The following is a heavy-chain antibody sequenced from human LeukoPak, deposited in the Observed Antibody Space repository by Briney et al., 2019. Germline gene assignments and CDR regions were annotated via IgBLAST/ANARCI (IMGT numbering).Heavy chain of an antibody. CDR2: ISYDGSNK. CDR1: GFTFSSYG. Sequence: PPGRPLRLSCVVSGFTFSSYGMRWVRAPRGEGLEWVAVISYDGSNKYYADAVKGRFTISRDNSKNTLYLQMNSLIAEDTAVFYCAKDAPPCSGGSCYSGYYFYGMDVWGKGTTVTVSS. D-gene: IGHD2-15*01. CDR3: AKDAPPCSGGSCYSGYYFYGMDV. J-gene: IGHJ6*04. V-gene: IGHV3-30*18.